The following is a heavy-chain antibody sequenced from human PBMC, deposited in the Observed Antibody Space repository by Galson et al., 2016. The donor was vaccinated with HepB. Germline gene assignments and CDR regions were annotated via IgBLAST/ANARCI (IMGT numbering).Heavy chain of an antibody. V-gene: IGHV3-7*01. CDR3: VRGGSWFY. J-gene: IGHJ4*02. D-gene: IGHD6-13*01. Sequence: SLRLSCAASGFTFSDFWMSWVRQAPGKGLEWVANIKPDGSEKNYVDSVEGRFTISRDNAKSSLYLQMNSLRVDDTAVYYCVRGGSWFYWGQGTLVTVSS. CDR1: GFTFSDFW. CDR2: IKPDGSEK.